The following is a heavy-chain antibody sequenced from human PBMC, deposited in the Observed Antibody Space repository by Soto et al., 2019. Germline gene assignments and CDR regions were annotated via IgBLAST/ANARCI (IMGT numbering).Heavy chain of an antibody. J-gene: IGHJ6*02. V-gene: IGHV3-43*01. CDR3: AKERMAEAGHYSGMDV. D-gene: IGHD6-13*01. CDR2: ISWDGGST. CDR1: GFTFDDYT. Sequence: PGGSLRLSCAASGFTFDDYTMHWVRQAPGKGLEWVSLISWDGGSTYYADSVKGRFTISRDNSKNSLYLQMNSLRTEDTALYYCAKERMAEAGHYSGMDVWGQATKVTVAS.